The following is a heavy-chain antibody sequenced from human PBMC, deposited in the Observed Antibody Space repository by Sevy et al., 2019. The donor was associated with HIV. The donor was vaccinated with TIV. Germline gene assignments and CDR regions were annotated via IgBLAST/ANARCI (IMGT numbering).Heavy chain of an antibody. V-gene: IGHV3-23*01. Sequence: GRSLRLSCAASGFTFSSYAMSWVRQAPGKGLEWVSAISGSGGSTYYADSVKGRFTISRDNSKNTLYLQMNSLRAEDTAVYYCAKDRVDIVATMIDYWGQGTLVTVSS. CDR1: GFTFSSYA. CDR2: ISGSGGST. J-gene: IGHJ4*02. CDR3: AKDRVDIVATMIDY. D-gene: IGHD5-12*01.